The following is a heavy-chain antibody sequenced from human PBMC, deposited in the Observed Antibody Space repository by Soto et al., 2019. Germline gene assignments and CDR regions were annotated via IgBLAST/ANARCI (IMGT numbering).Heavy chain of an antibody. CDR1: GGSLSNYY. J-gene: IGHJ5*02. D-gene: IGHD3-22*01. V-gene: IGHV4-4*07. CDR2: IYTGGSI. Sequence: SETLSLTCTVSGGSLSNYYWSWIRQPTGKGLEWIGRIYTGGSINYNPSLKSRVTMSVDTSKQQFSLKLTSVTAADTAVYYCARDLDSTGFSPDWFDPWGQGPLGTVSS. CDR3: ARDLDSTGFSPDWFDP.